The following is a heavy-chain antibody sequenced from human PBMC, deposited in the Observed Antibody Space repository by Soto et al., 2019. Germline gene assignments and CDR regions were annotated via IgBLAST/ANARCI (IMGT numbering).Heavy chain of an antibody. CDR2: IIPIFGTA. D-gene: IGHD2-15*01. V-gene: IGHV1-69*12. J-gene: IGHJ2*01. CDR3: ASRRGGTIWYFDL. Sequence: QVQLVQSGAEVKKPGSSVKVSCKASGGTFSSYDISLVLQAPGQGLEWMGGIIPIFGTADYAQKFQGRVTITADEYTSTAYMKLSSLRSEDTAVYYCASRRGGTIWYFDLWGRGTLVTVSS. CDR1: GGTFSSYD.